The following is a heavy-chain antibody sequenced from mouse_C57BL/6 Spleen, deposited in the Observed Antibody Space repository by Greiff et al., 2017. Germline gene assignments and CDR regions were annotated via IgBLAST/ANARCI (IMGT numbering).Heavy chain of an antibody. CDR1: GFTFSDYG. V-gene: IGHV5-17*01. CDR2: ISSGSSTI. CDR3: AREGNYYGTLFAY. D-gene: IGHD1-1*01. J-gene: IGHJ3*01. Sequence: DVHLVESGGGLVKPGGSLKLSCAASGFTFSDYGMHWVRQAPEKGLEWVAYISSGSSTIYYADTVKGRFTISRDNAKNTLFLQMTSLRSEDTAMYYCAREGNYYGTLFAYWGQGTLVTVSA.